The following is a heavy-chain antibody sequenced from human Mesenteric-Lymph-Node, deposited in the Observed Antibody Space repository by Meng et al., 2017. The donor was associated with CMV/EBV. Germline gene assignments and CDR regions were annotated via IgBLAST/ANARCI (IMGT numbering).Heavy chain of an antibody. J-gene: IGHJ6*02. D-gene: IGHD1-26*01. CDR3: ARDELYGYGMDV. V-gene: IGHV3-30*02. Sequence: GESLKISCAASGFTFSNIGMHWVRQAPGKGLEWVAFVRYDGAIKYYADSVRGRFTFSRDNVKNTLYLQMNSLRAEDTAVYYCARDELYGYGMDVWGHGTTVTVSS. CDR2: VRYDGAIK. CDR1: GFTFSNIG.